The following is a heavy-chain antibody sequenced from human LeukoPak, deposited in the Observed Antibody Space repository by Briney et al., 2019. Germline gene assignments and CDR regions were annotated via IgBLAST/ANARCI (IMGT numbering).Heavy chain of an antibody. Sequence: QSGGPLRLSCAASGFTFSSYAMHWVRKAPGKGLEWVAVISYDGSNKYYADSVKGRFTISRDNSKNTLYLQMNSLRAEDTAVYYCARAFEGIDYWGQGTLVTVSS. V-gene: IGHV3-30-3*01. CDR3: ARAFEGIDY. J-gene: IGHJ4*02. CDR2: ISYDGSNK. CDR1: GFTFSSYA.